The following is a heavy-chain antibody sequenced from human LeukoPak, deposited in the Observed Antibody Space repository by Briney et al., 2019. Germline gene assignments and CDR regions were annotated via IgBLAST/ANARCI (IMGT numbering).Heavy chain of an antibody. CDR3: ARDGGVTYYYFYYYMDV. CDR2: IDHSGST. Sequence: SETLSLTCTVSGYSISSGYYWGWIRQPPGKGLEWTGSIDHSGSTYYNPSLKSRITISVDTSKNQFSLKLSSVTAADTAVYYCARDGGVTYYYFYYYMDVWGKGTTVTVSS. V-gene: IGHV4-38-2*02. D-gene: IGHD3-16*01. CDR1: GYSISSGYY. J-gene: IGHJ6*03.